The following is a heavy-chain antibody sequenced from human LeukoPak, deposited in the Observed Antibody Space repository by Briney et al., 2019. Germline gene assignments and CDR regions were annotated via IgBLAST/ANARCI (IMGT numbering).Heavy chain of an antibody. CDR2: ICSSGSTI. V-gene: IGHV3-11*04. CDR3: ARSTWENALDY. Sequence: PGGSLRLSCAPSGFTFSDYYMSWIRHAPGKGLEWGSYICSSGSTIYYADSVKGRFTISRDNAKNSLYLQMNSLRAEDTAVYYCARSTWENALDYWGQGTLVTVSS. CDR1: GFTFSDYY. D-gene: IGHD1-1*01. J-gene: IGHJ4*02.